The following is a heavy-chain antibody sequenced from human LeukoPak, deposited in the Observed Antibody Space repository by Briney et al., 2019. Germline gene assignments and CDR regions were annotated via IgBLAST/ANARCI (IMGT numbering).Heavy chain of an antibody. CDR1: GFTFDDYA. D-gene: IGHD1-1*01. J-gene: IGHJ4*02. Sequence: GGSLRLSCAASGFTFDDYAMHWVPQTPGKGLEWGSRITRFGDIIKYTDSVRDRFTISRDNAKSYLYLHMNNLNTDDTALYYCAKNMAKQEEFWNFESWGQGIDVSVS. V-gene: IGHV3-9*01. CDR2: ITRFGDII. CDR3: AKNMAKQEEFWNFES.